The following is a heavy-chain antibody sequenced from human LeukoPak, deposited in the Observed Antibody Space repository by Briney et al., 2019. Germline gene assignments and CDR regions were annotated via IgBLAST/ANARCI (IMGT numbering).Heavy chain of an antibody. Sequence: LSGGSLRLSCAASGFTFSSYSMNWVRQAPGKGLEWVSYISSSSTIYYADSVKGRFTISRDNAKNSLYLQMNSLRDEDTAVYYCARDPAWGAVAGTHFDYWGQGTLVTVSS. J-gene: IGHJ4*02. D-gene: IGHD6-19*01. CDR1: GFTFSSYS. CDR2: ISSSSTI. CDR3: ARDPAWGAVAGTHFDY. V-gene: IGHV3-48*02.